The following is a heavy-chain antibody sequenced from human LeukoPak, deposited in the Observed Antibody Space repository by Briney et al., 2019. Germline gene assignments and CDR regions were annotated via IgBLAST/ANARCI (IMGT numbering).Heavy chain of an antibody. J-gene: IGHJ4*02. V-gene: IGHV3-23*01. Sequence: GGSLRLSCAASGVTFSSFAMNGARQAPGKGLEWVSGISASGGNTYHTDSVKGRLTISRDNPKNTLYLEVSSMRAEDTAVYYCAKEGLAWWGQGTLVTVSS. CDR1: GVTFSSFA. CDR3: AKEGLAW. CDR2: ISASGGNT.